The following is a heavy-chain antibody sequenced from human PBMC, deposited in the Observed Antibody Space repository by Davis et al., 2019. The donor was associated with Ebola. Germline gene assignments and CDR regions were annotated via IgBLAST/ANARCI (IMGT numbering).Heavy chain of an antibody. CDR1: GFTFSTYW. CDR3: AREIEYYEILTGYFPY. D-gene: IGHD3-9*01. J-gene: IGHJ4*02. CDR2: INQDGSEK. Sequence: PGGPLRLSCAASGFTFSTYWMNWVRQAPGKGLEWVANINQDGSEKYYVDSVKGRFTISRDNAKNSLYLQMNSLRAEDTAVYYCAREIEYYEILTGYFPYWGQGTLVTVSS. V-gene: IGHV3-7*03.